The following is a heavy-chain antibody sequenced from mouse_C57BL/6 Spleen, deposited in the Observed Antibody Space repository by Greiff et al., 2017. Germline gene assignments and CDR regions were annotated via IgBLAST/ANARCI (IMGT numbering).Heavy chain of an antibody. CDR1: GFNIKDDY. Sequence: EVQLQQSGAELVRPGASVKLSCTASGFNIKDDYMHWVKQRPEQGLEWIGWIDPENGDTEYASKFQGKATITTDKSSNTAYLQLSGLTSEDTAVFYCTTRWLLPYYFDYWGQGTTLTVSS. CDR2: IDPENGDT. CDR3: TTRWLLPYYFDY. D-gene: IGHD2-3*01. V-gene: IGHV14-4*01. J-gene: IGHJ2*01.